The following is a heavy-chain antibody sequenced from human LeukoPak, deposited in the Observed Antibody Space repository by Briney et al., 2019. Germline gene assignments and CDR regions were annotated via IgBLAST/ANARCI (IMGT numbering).Heavy chain of an antibody. D-gene: IGHD3-22*01. CDR1: GFTFSSYA. V-gene: IGHV3-30-3*01. Sequence: PGGSLRLSCAASGFTFSSYAMHWVRQAPGKGLEWVAVISYDGSNKYYADSVKGRFTISRDNSKNTLYLQMNSLRAEDTAVYYCVPMNCDSSGFDYWGQGTLVTVSS. CDR2: ISYDGSNK. CDR3: VPMNCDSSGFDY. J-gene: IGHJ4*02.